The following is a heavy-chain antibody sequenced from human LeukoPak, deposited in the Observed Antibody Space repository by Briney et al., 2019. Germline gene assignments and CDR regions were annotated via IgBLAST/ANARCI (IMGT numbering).Heavy chain of an antibody. CDR2: INHSGST. V-gene: IGHV4-34*01. Sequence: SETLSLTCAVYGGSFSGYDWSWIRQPPGKGLEWIGEINHSGSTNYNPSLKSRVTISVDTSKNQFSLKLSSVTAADTAVYYCARLNYYDSSGYRRPYWFDYWGQGTLVTVSS. D-gene: IGHD3-22*01. CDR3: ARLNYYDSSGYRRPYWFDY. CDR1: GGSFSGYD. J-gene: IGHJ4*02.